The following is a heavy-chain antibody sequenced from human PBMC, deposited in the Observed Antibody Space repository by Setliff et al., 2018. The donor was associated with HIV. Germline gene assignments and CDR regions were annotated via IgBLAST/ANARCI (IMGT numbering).Heavy chain of an antibody. CDR3: ASRIYYYDSSRVLREEGFDP. CDR2: IDNSGNT. CDR1: GVSISAYF. V-gene: IGHV4-59*08. Sequence: SETLSLTCAVSGVSISAYFWSWIRQSPEKGLEWIGYIDNSGNTNYSPSLKSRITISRDTSKNQFSLKLNSVTAADTAVYYCASRIYYYDSSRVLREEGFDPWGQGTLVTVSS. D-gene: IGHD3-22*01. J-gene: IGHJ5*02.